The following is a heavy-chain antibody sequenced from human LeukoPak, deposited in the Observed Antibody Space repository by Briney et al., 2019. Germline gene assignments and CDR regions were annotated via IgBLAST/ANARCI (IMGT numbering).Heavy chain of an antibody. CDR1: GFTLSGFA. CDR3: ARDLGGYGYYGMDV. D-gene: IGHD3-22*01. Sequence: GGSLRLSCAASGFTLSGFAMHWVRQAPGKGLEWVAVLLHDGSEKYYADSVKGRFTISRDTSKNMVYLQMNSLRAEETAAYYCARDLGGYGYYGMDVWGQGTTVTVSS. V-gene: IGHV3-30-3*01. J-gene: IGHJ6*02. CDR2: LLHDGSEK.